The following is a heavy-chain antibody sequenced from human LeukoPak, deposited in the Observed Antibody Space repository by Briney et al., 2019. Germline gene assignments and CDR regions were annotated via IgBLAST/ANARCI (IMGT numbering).Heavy chain of an antibody. V-gene: IGHV1-24*01. D-gene: IGHD3-10*01. CDR3: ATQGQSYYYGSGKNWFDP. J-gene: IGHJ5*02. CDR2: FDPEDGET. CDR1: GYTLTELS. Sequence: GASVKVSCKVSGYTLTELSMHWVRQAPGKGLEWMGGFDPEDGETIYAQKFQGRVTMTEDTSTDTAYMELSSLRSEDTAVYYCATQGQSYYYGSGKNWFDPWGQGTLVTVSS.